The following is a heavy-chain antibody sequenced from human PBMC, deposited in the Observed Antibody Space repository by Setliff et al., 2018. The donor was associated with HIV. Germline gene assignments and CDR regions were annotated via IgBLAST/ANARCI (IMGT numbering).Heavy chain of an antibody. V-gene: IGHV1-18*01. Sequence: ASVKVPCKASGYTFTTSAISWVRQAPGQELQWMGWSHTYNGNVNYARKFRGRVTMTTDASTNTAFMELSNLRSDDTAIYYCAREFSWSAFYFDSWGQGTQVTVSS. CDR2: SHTYNGNV. J-gene: IGHJ4*02. CDR3: AREFSWSAFYFDS. CDR1: GYTFTTSA. D-gene: IGHD2-8*02.